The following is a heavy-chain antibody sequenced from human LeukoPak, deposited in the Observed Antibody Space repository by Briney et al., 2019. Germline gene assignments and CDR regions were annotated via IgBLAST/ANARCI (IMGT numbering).Heavy chain of an antibody. CDR1: GYTFTGYY. Sequence: ASVKVSCKASGYTFTGYYMHWVRQAPGQGLEWMGWMNPNSGNTGYAQKFQGRVTMTRNTSISTAYMELSSLRSEDTAVYYCARAGYSYANHDYWGQGTLVTVSS. J-gene: IGHJ4*02. V-gene: IGHV1-8*02. CDR2: MNPNSGNT. CDR3: ARAGYSYANHDY. D-gene: IGHD5-18*01.